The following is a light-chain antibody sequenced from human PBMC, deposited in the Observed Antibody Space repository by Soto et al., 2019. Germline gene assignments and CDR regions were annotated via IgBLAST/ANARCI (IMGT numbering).Light chain of an antibody. CDR2: ESS. Sequence: QSALTQPASVSGSPGQSITISCTGTSSDVGSYNLVSWYQQHPGKAPKLIICESSKRPSGVSNRFSGSKSGNTASLTISGLQAEDEADYYCCSYAGSSTLGVLGTGTKVTAL. V-gene: IGLV2-23*01. CDR1: SSDVGSYNL. J-gene: IGLJ1*01. CDR3: CSYAGSSTLGV.